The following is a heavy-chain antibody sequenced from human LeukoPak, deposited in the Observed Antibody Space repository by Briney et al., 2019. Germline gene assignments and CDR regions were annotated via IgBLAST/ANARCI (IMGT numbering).Heavy chain of an antibody. Sequence: GASVKVSCKASGGTFSSYAISWVRQAPGQGLEWMGGIIPIFGTANYAQKFQGRVTITADESTSTAYMELSSLRSEDTAVYHCAKGRNSYDSGRCHSPNCYYGMDVWGQGTTVIVSS. D-gene: IGHD3-10*01. V-gene: IGHV1-69*13. CDR3: AKGRNSYDSGRCHSPNCYYGMDV. J-gene: IGHJ6*02. CDR2: IIPIFGTA. CDR1: GGTFSSYA.